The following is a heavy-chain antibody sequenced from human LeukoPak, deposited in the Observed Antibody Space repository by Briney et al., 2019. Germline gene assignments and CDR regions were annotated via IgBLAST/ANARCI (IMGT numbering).Heavy chain of an antibody. CDR2: ISGSGGST. D-gene: IGHD3-22*01. J-gene: IGHJ4*02. Sequence: GGSLRLSCAASGFTFSSYAMSWVRQAPGKGLEWVSAISGSGGSTYYADSVKGRFTISRDNSKNTLDLQMNSLRAEDTAVYYCAKGGGYYPLTDWGQGTLVTVSS. CDR1: GFTFSSYA. CDR3: AKGGGYYPLTD. V-gene: IGHV3-23*01.